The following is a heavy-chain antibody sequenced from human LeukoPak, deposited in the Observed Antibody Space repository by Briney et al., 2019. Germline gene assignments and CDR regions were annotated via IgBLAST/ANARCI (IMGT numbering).Heavy chain of an antibody. Sequence: ASVKVSCKASGYTFTSYGISWVRQAPGQGLEWMGWISAYNGNTNYAQKLQGRVTMTTDTSTSTAYMELRSLRSDDTAVYYYARDLGYYYGSGSQTLYYYYYGMDVWGQGTTVTVSS. V-gene: IGHV1-18*01. CDR2: ISAYNGNT. J-gene: IGHJ6*02. CDR3: ARDLGYYYGSGSQTLYYYYYGMDV. D-gene: IGHD3-10*01. CDR1: GYTFTSYG.